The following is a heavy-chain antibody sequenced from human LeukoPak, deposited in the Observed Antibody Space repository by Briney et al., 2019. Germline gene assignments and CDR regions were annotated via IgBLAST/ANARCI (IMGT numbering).Heavy chain of an antibody. CDR3: ARMGAIAGASANPDH. Sequence: SETLSLTCTVSGDAVYYWNWIRQPAGKGLEWIGRIYNNESTWSNPPLKCRVSMSIDTSKNQFSLKLSSVTAADAAVYYCARMGAIAGASANPDHWGQGTLVTVSS. V-gene: IGHV4-4*07. D-gene: IGHD4/OR15-4a*01. J-gene: IGHJ4*02. CDR1: GDAVYY. CDR2: IYNNEST.